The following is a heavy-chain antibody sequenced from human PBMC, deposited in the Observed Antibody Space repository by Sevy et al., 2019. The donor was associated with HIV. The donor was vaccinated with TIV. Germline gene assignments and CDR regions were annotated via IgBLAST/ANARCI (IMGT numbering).Heavy chain of an antibody. CDR3: ARAYSYGPKDV. CDR1: GFTFSSYD. J-gene: IGHJ6*02. V-gene: IGHV3-13*01. Sequence: GGSLRLSCAASGFTFSSYDMHWVRQATGKGLEWVSTIGSAGDTYYPGSVKGRFTISRENAKNSLYLQMNSLRAGDTAAYYCARAYSYGPKDVWGQGTTVTVSS. CDR2: IGSAGDT. D-gene: IGHD5-18*01.